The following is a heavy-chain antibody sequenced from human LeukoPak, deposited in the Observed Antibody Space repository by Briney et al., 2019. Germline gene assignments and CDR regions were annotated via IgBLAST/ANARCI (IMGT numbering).Heavy chain of an antibody. CDR3: AKGRYCSGGSCFLAMVHTNDY. CDR1: GFTFSSYA. D-gene: IGHD2-15*01. CDR2: ISGSGGST. J-gene: IGHJ4*02. V-gene: IGHV3-23*01. Sequence: GGSLRLSCAASGFTFSSYAMSWVRQAPGKGLEWVSAISGSGGSTYYADSVKGQFTISRDNSKSTLYLQMNSLRAEDTAVYYCAKGRYCSGGSCFLAMVHTNDYWGQGTLVTVSS.